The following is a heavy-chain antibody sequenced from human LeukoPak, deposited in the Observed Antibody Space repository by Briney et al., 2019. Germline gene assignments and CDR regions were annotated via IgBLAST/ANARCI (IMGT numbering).Heavy chain of an antibody. CDR3: ARDVYCISASCYGFGMDV. D-gene: IGHD2-2*01. V-gene: IGHV1-18*01. Sequence: ASVKVSCKAADYSFLSYGISWVRQAPGQGLEWMGWVNPNNADTHYAQKFQDRVIMTTDTSTATAYMELRSLRSDDTAVYYCARDVYCISASCYGFGMDVWGQGTTVTVSS. J-gene: IGHJ6*02. CDR2: VNPNNADT. CDR1: DYSFLSYG.